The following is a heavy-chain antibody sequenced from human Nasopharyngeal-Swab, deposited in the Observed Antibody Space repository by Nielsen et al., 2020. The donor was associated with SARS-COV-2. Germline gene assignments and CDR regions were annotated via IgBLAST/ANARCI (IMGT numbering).Heavy chain of an antibody. J-gene: IGHJ4*02. Sequence: GESLKISCAASGFTFSSYDLHWVRQTAGKGLEWVSAIGTAGDTYYVDSMKGRSTISRENAKNSLYLQMHSLRAGDTAVYYCARGTKVRGVKKWGQGTLVTVSS. D-gene: IGHD3-10*01. CDR1: GFTFSSYD. CDR2: IGTAGDT. CDR3: ARGTKVRGVKK. V-gene: IGHV3-13*04.